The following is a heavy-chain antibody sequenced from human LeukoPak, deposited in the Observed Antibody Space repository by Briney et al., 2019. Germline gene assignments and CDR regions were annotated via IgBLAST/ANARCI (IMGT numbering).Heavy chain of an antibody. CDR3: AKEGNYDILTGYYKSQEFDY. CDR1: GFTFSSYA. J-gene: IGHJ4*02. D-gene: IGHD3-9*01. Sequence: GGSLRLSCAASGFTFSSYAMSWVRQAPGKGLEWVSAISSSGGSTYYADSVKGRFTISRDNSKSTLYLQMNSLRAEDTAVYYCAKEGNYDILTGYYKSQEFDYWGQGTLVTVSS. CDR2: ISSSGGST. V-gene: IGHV3-23*01.